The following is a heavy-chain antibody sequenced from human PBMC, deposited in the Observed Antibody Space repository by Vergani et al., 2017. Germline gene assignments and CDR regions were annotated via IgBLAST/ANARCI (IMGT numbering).Heavy chain of an antibody. CDR1: GFTFSSYS. V-gene: IGHV3-48*01. CDR2: ISSSSSII. Sequence: EVQLVESGGGLVQPGGSLRLSCAASGFTFSSYSMNWVRQAPGKGLEWVSYISSSSSIIYYADSVKGRFTISRDNAKNSLYLQMNSLRAEDTAVYYCASERALLSYYYDSSGIPIMTSYYYGMDVWGQGTTVTVSS. D-gene: IGHD3-22*01. J-gene: IGHJ6*02. CDR3: ASERALLSYYYDSSGIPIMTSYYYGMDV.